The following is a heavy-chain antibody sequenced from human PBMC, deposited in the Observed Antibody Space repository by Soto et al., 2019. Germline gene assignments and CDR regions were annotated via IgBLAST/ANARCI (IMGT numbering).Heavy chain of an antibody. D-gene: IGHD2-21*01. CDR1: GFTFSTYA. V-gene: IGHV3-23*01. J-gene: IGHJ4*02. Sequence: PGGSLRLSCTASGFTFSTYAMTWVRQAPGKGLESVSAIRGSGDDTFYADSVEGRFIISRDNSKNTLYLQMNSLRAEDTAVYYCAKDGSPCERCGNCCYYFDYWGQGALDTVSS. CDR3: AKDGSPCERCGNCCYYFDY. CDR2: IRGSGDDT.